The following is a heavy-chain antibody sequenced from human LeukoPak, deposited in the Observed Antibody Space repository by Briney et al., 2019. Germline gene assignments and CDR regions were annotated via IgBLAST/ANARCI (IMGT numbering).Heavy chain of an antibody. CDR3: AKLGVTGRTLYYFDY. J-gene: IGHJ4*02. CDR2: ISGSGGST. CDR1: GFTFSSYA. D-gene: IGHD3-9*01. Sequence: GGSLRLSCAASGFTFSSYAMSWVRQAPGKGLEWVSAISGSGGSTYYADSVKGRFTISRDTSRNTLYLQMNSLRADDTAVYYCAKLGVTGRTLYYFDYWGQGTLVTVSS. V-gene: IGHV3-23*01.